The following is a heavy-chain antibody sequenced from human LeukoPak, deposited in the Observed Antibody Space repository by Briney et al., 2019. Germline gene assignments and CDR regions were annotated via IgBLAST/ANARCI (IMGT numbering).Heavy chain of an antibody. CDR3: ARDNSVRDEAWWFNP. J-gene: IGHJ5*02. V-gene: IGHV7-4-1*02. D-gene: IGHD5-24*01. CDR1: GYNFNSYG. CDR2: INTNTGNP. Sequence: ASVKVSCKASGYNFNSYGMNWVRQAPGQGLEWMGWINTNTGNPTYAQGFTGRFVFSLDTSVSTAYLQISSLKAEDTAVYYCARDNSVRDEAWWFNPWGQGTLVTVSS.